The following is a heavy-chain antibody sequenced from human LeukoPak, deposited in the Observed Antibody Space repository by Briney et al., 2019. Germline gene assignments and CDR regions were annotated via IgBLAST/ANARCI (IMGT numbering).Heavy chain of an antibody. CDR3: ARASSWGSYFDY. Sequence: ASVKVSCKASGYTFTSYYLHWVRQAPGQGLEWMGIINPSGGSTSYAQKFQGRVTMTRDTSTSTVYMELSRLRSDDTAVYYCARASSWGSYFDYWGQGTLVIVSS. J-gene: IGHJ4*02. CDR2: INPSGGST. D-gene: IGHD3-16*01. CDR1: GYTFTSYY. V-gene: IGHV1-46*01.